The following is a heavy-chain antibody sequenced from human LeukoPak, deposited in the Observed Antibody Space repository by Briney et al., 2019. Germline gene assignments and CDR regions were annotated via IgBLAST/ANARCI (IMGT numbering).Heavy chain of an antibody. V-gene: IGHV1-2*02. CDR1: GYTFTGYY. D-gene: IGHD6-19*01. Sequence: ASVKVSCKASGYTFTGYYMHWVRQAPGQVLEWMGWINPNSGGTNYAQKFQGRVTMTRDTSISTAYMELSRLRSDDTAVYYCARERHSSGWYSYWGQGTLVTVSS. J-gene: IGHJ4*02. CDR3: ARERHSSGWYSY. CDR2: INPNSGGT.